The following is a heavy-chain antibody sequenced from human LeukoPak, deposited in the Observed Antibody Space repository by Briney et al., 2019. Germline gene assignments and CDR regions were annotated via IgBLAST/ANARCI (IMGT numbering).Heavy chain of an antibody. CDR1: GFAFSTYG. CDR2: INSDGSIT. Sequence: GGSLRLSCVASGFAFSTYGMHWVRQAPGRGLVWVSHINSDGSITSYADSVKGRFTISRDNAKNTLYLQMNSLRAEDTAVYYCARDAVDTANAVWGQGTTVTVSS. CDR3: ARDAVDTANAV. J-gene: IGHJ6*02. V-gene: IGHV3-74*01. D-gene: IGHD5-18*01.